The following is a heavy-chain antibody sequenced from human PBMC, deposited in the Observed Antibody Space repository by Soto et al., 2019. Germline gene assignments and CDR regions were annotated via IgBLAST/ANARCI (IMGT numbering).Heavy chain of an antibody. D-gene: IGHD4-17*01. J-gene: IGHJ1*01. Sequence: EVQLLESGGDLVQQGGSLRLSCALSGFTFSNYAMNWVRQAPGKGLEWVSAITGSGRSTYYAESVKGRFTISRDNSKNTLYLQMNSLRAEDTAVYYCANYYGDYAGGEFFQHWGQGTLVTVSS. CDR2: ITGSGRST. CDR3: ANYYGDYAGGEFFQH. CDR1: GFTFSNYA. V-gene: IGHV3-23*01.